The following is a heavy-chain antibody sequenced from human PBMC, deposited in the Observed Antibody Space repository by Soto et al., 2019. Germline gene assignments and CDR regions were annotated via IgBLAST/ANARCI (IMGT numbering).Heavy chain of an antibody. CDR1: GYTLTELS. V-gene: IGHV1-24*01. D-gene: IGHD3-22*01. CDR3: ATDSSGYYYLHRPEKTGNWFDP. Sequence: ASVKVSCKVSGYTLTELSMHWVRQAPGKGLEWMGGFDPEDGETIYAQKFQGRVTMTEDTSTDTAYMELSSLRSEDTAVYYCATDSSGYYYLHRPEKTGNWFDPWGQGTLVTVSS. CDR2: FDPEDGET. J-gene: IGHJ5*02.